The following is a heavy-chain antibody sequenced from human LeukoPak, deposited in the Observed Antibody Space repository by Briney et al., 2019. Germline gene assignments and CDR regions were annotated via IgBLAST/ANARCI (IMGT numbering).Heavy chain of an antibody. CDR2: ISYDGSNK. D-gene: IGHD3-10*01. V-gene: IGHV3-30*03. J-gene: IGHJ4*02. CDR3: AASKPYYYGSGSYRGY. CDR1: GFTFSSYG. Sequence: GGSLRLSCAASGFTFSSYGMHWVRQAPGKGLEWVAVISYDGSNKYYADSVKGRFTISRDNSKNTLYLQMNSLRAEDTAVYYCAASKPYYYGSGSYRGYWGQGTLVTVSS.